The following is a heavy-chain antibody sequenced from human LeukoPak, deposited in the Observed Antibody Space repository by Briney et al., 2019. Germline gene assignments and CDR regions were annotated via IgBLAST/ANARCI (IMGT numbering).Heavy chain of an antibody. V-gene: IGHV3-7*01. J-gene: IGHJ6*03. D-gene: IGHD3-22*01. Sequence: GGSLRLSCAASRFTFSSYWVSWVRQAPGKGLEWVANIKQDGSEKYYVDSVKGRFTISRDNAKNSLYLQMNSLRAEDTAVYYCARAVSITMIVVVITTPGYMDVWGKGTTVTVSS. CDR3: ARAVSITMIVVVITTPGYMDV. CDR2: IKQDGSEK. CDR1: RFTFSSYW.